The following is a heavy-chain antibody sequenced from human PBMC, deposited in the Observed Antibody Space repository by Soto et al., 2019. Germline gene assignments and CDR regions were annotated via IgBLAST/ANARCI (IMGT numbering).Heavy chain of an antibody. D-gene: IGHD2-2*01. CDR3: AREIPGVDARFGH. Sequence: XSGKGSCKATRNSFTNYGVSWVRQAPGQGLEWMRWMSAYTDTRNYAKKFQCRVTMTRDTSTSTAFMALRNLTYANTAVYSCAREIPGVDARFGHWGRGTLVT. J-gene: IGHJ5*02. V-gene: IGHV1-18*01. CDR2: MSAYTDTR. CDR1: RNSFTNYG.